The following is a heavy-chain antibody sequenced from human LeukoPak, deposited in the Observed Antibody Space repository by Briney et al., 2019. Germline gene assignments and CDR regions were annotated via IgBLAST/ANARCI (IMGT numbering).Heavy chain of an antibody. V-gene: IGHV4-38-2*02. D-gene: IGHD6-19*01. CDR3: AREIIEVPGTLDF. CDR1: GYSISSGYY. Sequence: ESSETLSLTCAVSGYSISSGYYWGWIRQPPGKGLEWIGNIYQNGRTYYNPSRKSRVTISVDPSKLQFSLKVSSGTAEDTFVYYCAREIIEVPGTLDFWGRETLVTVSS. J-gene: IGHJ4*02. CDR2: IYQNGRT.